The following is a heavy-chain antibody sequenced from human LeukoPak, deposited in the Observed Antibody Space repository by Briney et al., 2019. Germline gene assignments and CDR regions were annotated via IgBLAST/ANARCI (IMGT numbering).Heavy chain of an antibody. Sequence: GGSLRLSCAASGFTFSSYAMHWVRQAPGKGLEWVAVISYDGSNKYYADSVKGRFTISRDNSKNTLYLQMNSLRAEDTAVYYCARDRLMTTVTQFDYWGQGTLVTASS. CDR3: ARDRLMTTVTQFDY. J-gene: IGHJ4*02. D-gene: IGHD4-17*01. V-gene: IGHV3-30-3*01. CDR1: GFTFSSYA. CDR2: ISYDGSNK.